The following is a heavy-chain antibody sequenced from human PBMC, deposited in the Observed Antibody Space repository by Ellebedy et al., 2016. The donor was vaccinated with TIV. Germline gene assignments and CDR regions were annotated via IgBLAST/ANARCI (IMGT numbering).Heavy chain of an antibody. CDR3: VRDPYDYGSGGPHFDL. D-gene: IGHD3-10*01. V-gene: IGHV1-2*02. CDR1: GYTFTAYY. J-gene: IGHJ2*01. CDR2: INPNSVGT. Sequence: ASVKVSCKASGYTFTAYYMRWVRQPPGQGLGWMGRINPNSVGTAYVQGFKGRVTVTRDTSITTAYMELTSLRSDDTAVYYCVRDPYDYGSGGPHFDLWGRGTLVTVSS.